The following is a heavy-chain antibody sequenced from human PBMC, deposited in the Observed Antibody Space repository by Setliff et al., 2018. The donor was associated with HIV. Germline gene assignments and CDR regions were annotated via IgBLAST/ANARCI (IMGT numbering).Heavy chain of an antibody. D-gene: IGHD3-10*01. CDR2: IYYRGNT. CDR1: GGSISSSSYY. Sequence: PSETLSLTCTVSGGSISSSSYYWGWIRQSPEKGLEWIANIYYRGNTYYNPSLRSRFTISVDTSKKQLSLRLTSVTAADTAVYYCARDRALRFSKSPSFNYFDVWGQGALVTVSS. J-gene: IGHJ4*02. CDR3: ARDRALRFSKSPSFNYFDV. V-gene: IGHV4-39*07.